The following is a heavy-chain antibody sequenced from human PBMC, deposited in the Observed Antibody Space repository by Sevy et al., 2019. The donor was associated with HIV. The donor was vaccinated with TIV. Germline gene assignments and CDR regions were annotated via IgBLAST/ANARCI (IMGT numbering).Heavy chain of an antibody. J-gene: IGHJ3*02. CDR2: IHYRGNT. V-gene: IGHV4-59*08. D-gene: IGHD7-27*01. CDR1: DGSISGYY. Sequence: SETLSLTCSVSDGSISGYYWSWIRQPPGKGLEWIGNIHYRGNTKYNPSLKSRVTISVDTSRNQYLLRMTSMTAADMALYYCGRHVGTWAFDIWGQGTMVTVSS. CDR3: GRHVGTWAFDI.